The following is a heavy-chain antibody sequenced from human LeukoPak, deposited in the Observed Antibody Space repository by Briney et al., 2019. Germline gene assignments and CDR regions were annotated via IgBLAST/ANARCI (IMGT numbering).Heavy chain of an antibody. CDR2: ISTGGSAI. D-gene: IGHD6-13*01. V-gene: IGHV3-48*03. Sequence: GGSQRLSCAASGFTFSSYAMSWVRQPPGKGLEWVSYISTGGSAIFYADSVKGRFTVSRDNAKNSLFLQMDRLRAEDTAVYYCARGPKINIAAAGTCFDFWGQGTLVTVSS. J-gene: IGHJ4*02. CDR1: GFTFSSYA. CDR3: ARGPKINIAAAGTCFDF.